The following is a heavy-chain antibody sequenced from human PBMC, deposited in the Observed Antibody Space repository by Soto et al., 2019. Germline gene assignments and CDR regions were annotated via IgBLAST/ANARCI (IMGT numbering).Heavy chain of an antibody. Sequence: PGGSLRLSCAASGFTFSRNWMNWVRQAPGEGLVWVARINRDGSTTTYADSVKGRFTISRDNAKNTLYLQMNNLKAEDTAVYYCARDRGGYDNWGQGTLVTVSS. D-gene: IGHD5-12*01. CDR1: GFTFSRNW. CDR3: ARDRGGYDN. J-gene: IGHJ4*02. CDR2: INRDGSTT. V-gene: IGHV3-74*03.